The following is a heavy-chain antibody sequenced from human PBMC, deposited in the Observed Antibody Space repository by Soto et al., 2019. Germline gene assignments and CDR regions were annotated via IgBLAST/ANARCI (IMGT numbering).Heavy chain of an antibody. Sequence: QLQLQESGPGLVKPSETLSLTCTVSGGSISSSSYYWGWIRQPPGKGLEWIGSIYYSGSTYYNPSLKSRLTISVDTSQDQFSLKLSPVTAADTAVYYSASHTDDVVVAVIDAFDIWGQGTMVTVSS. V-gene: IGHV4-39*01. CDR2: IYYSGST. CDR3: ASHTDDVVVAVIDAFDI. J-gene: IGHJ3*02. CDR1: GGSISSSSYY. D-gene: IGHD2-15*01.